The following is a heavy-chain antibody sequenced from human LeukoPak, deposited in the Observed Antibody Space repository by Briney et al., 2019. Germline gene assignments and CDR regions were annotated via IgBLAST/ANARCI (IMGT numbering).Heavy chain of an antibody. CDR1: GFTFTSSA. CDR2: IFVGSGNT. V-gene: IGHV1-58*02. J-gene: IGHJ3*02. CDR3: AAEGSTSWNDAFDI. D-gene: IGHD2-2*01. Sequence: TSVKVSCKASGFTFTSSAMQWVRQARGQRLEWIGWIFVGSGNTNYAQKFQERVTITRDMSTSTAYMELSSLRSEDTAVYYCAAEGSTSWNDAFDIWGQGTMVTVSS.